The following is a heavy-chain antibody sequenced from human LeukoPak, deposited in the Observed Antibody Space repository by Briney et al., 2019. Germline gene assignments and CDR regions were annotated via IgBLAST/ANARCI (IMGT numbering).Heavy chain of an antibody. CDR1: GYTFTSYG. Sequence: ASVKVSCKASGYTFTSYGISWVRQAPGQGLEWMGCISAYNGNTNYAQKLQGRVTMTTDTSTSTAYMELRSLRSDDTAVYYCARDVTIGGVLYYWGQGTLVTVSS. CDR3: ARDVTIGGVLYY. D-gene: IGHD3-16*01. J-gene: IGHJ4*02. CDR2: ISAYNGNT. V-gene: IGHV1-18*01.